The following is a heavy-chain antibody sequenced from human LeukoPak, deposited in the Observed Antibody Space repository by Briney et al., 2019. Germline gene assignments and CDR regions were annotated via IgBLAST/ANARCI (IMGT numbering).Heavy chain of an antibody. CDR1: GYTFTGYY. D-gene: IGHD4-11*01. CDR3: ARVEGNDYSNYRYYYYYMDV. V-gene: IGHV1-2*02. J-gene: IGHJ6*03. CDR2: INPNSGGT. Sequence: GASVKVSCKASGYTFTGYYMHWVRQAPGQGLEWMGWINPNSGGTNYSQKFQGRGTMTRDTSISTDYMELRRLRSEDTAVYYCARVEGNDYSNYRYYYYYMDVWGKGTTVTVSS.